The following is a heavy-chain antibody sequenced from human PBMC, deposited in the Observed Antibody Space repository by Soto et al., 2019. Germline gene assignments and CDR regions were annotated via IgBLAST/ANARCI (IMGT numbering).Heavy chain of an antibody. CDR1: GFAFRSYN. CDR2: ISSGSSNI. V-gene: IGHV3-21*01. D-gene: IGHD2-15*01. Sequence: GGSLRLSCAASGFAFRSYNMNWVRQAPGKGLEWVASISSGSSNIYYADSVKGRFTISRDNAKNSLFLQMDSLRAEDSAVYYCASATVVAATFDFWGHGTLVTVSS. CDR3: ASATVVAATFDF. J-gene: IGHJ4*01.